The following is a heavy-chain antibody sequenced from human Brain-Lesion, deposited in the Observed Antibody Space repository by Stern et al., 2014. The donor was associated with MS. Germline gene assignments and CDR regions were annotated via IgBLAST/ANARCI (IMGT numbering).Heavy chain of an antibody. CDR3: ATLSPGAGGNYYRHFDY. Sequence: QVQLLQPGAEVKKPGASVKVSCKVYGYTLTELSMHWVRQAPRKGLEWMGGFDPEDGETIYAQKFQGRVTMTEDTSTDPAYMELSSLRSEDTAVYYCATLSPGAGGNYYRHFDYWGQGTLVTVSS. CDR2: FDPEDGET. V-gene: IGHV1-24*01. CDR1: GYTLTELS. D-gene: IGHD1-26*01. J-gene: IGHJ4*02.